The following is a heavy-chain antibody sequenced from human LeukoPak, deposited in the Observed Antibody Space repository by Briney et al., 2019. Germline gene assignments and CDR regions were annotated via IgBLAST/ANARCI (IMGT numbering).Heavy chain of an antibody. CDR2: IWYDGTNK. J-gene: IGHJ4*02. Sequence: GGSLRLSCVSSGFTFSSHGMHGVRQAPGKGLEGGAVIWYDGTNKYYADSVKGRFTTARDSPKNTLYLQMNSLRAEDTAVYYCARAAYDNSGYLTLWGQGTLVTVSS. CDR1: GFTFSSHG. D-gene: IGHD3-22*01. CDR3: ARAAYDNSGYLTL. V-gene: IGHV3-33*01.